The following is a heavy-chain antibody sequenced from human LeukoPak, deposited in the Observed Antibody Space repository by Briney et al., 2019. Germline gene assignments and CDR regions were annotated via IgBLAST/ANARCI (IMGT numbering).Heavy chain of an antibody. CDR2: IKQDGSEK. CDR1: GFTFSSYW. J-gene: IGHJ5*02. V-gene: IGHV3-7*01. Sequence: GGSLRLSCAASGFTFSSYWMSWVRQAPGKGLEWVVNIKQDGSEKCYVDSVKGRFTISRDNAKNSLYLQMNSLRAEDTAVYYCARDLFSGRLRVDPWGQGTLVTVSS. D-gene: IGHD3-9*01. CDR3: ARDLFSGRLRVDP.